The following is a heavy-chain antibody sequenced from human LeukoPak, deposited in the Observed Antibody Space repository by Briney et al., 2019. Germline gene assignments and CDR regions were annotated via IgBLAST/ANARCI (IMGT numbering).Heavy chain of an antibody. J-gene: IGHJ4*02. D-gene: IGHD3-10*01. V-gene: IGHV3-23*01. CDR3: AKDTGYDGSGSPYYFDY. CDR2: ISGSGGST. Sequence: GGSLRLSCAASGFIFSSYAMSWVRQAPGKGLEWVSAISGSGGSTYYADSVKGRFTISRDNSKNTLYLQMNSLRAEDTAVYYCAKDTGYDGSGSPYYFDYWGQGTLVTVSS. CDR1: GFIFSSYA.